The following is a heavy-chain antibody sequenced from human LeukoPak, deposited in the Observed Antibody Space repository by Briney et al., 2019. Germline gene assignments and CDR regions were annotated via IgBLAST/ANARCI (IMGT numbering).Heavy chain of an antibody. J-gene: IGHJ4*02. D-gene: IGHD2-2*01. Sequence: NASETLSLTCAVYGGSFSGYYWSWIRQPPGKGLEWIGEINHSGSTNYNPSLKSRVTISVDTSKNQFSLKLSSVTAADTAVYYCARGPAIFVVVPAAIRTSKFGELLEPFDYWGQGTLVTVSS. CDR1: GGSFSGYY. V-gene: IGHV4-34*01. CDR2: INHSGST. CDR3: ARGPAIFVVVPAAIRTSKFGELLEPFDY.